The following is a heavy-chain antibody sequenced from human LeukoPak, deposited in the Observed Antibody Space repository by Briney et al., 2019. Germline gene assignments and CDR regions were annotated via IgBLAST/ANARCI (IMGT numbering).Heavy chain of an antibody. D-gene: IGHD2-2*01. CDR2: ISYDGSNK. Sequence: QPGGSLRLSCAASGFTFSRYAMHWVRQPPGKGLEWVAVISYDGSNKYYADSVKGRFTISRDNSKNTLYLQMNSLRAEDTAVYYCAKAWYQLLFDAFDIWGQGTMVTVSS. V-gene: IGHV3-30*04. J-gene: IGHJ3*02. CDR3: AKAWYQLLFDAFDI. CDR1: GFTFSRYA.